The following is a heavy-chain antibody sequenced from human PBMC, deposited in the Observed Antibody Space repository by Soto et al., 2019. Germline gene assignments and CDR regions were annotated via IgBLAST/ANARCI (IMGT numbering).Heavy chain of an antibody. J-gene: IGHJ3*02. CDR1: GFTFSSYA. CDR2: ISGSGGST. Sequence: GGSLRLSCAASGFTFSSYAMSWVRQAPGKGLEWVSAISGSGGSTYYADSVKGRFTISRDNSKNTLYLQMNSLRAEDTAVYYCARDPTRLELRSVRAFDIWGQGTMVTVSS. V-gene: IGHV3-23*01. CDR3: ARDPTRLELRSVRAFDI. D-gene: IGHD1-7*01.